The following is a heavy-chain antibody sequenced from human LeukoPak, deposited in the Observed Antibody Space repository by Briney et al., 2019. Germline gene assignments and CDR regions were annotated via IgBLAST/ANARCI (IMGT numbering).Heavy chain of an antibody. Sequence: PSETLSLTCTVSGGSISSYYWSWIRQPPGKGLEWIGYIYYSGSTNYNPSLKSRVTISVDTSKNQFSLKLSSVTAADTAVYYCARVHYGSGSYYNYFDYWGQGTLVTVSS. CDR1: GGSISSYY. V-gene: IGHV4-59*01. CDR3: ARVHYGSGSYYNYFDY. J-gene: IGHJ4*02. CDR2: IYYSGST. D-gene: IGHD3-10*01.